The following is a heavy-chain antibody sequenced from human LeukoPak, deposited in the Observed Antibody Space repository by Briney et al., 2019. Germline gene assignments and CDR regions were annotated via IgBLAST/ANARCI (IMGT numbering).Heavy chain of an antibody. Sequence: SETLSLTCAVYGGSFSGYYWSWIRQPPGKGLEWLGEINHSGSTNYNPSLKSRVTISVDTSKNQFSLKLSSVTAADTAVYYCARGPSLEYSSSSPDYWGQGTLVTVSS. CDR1: GGSFSGYY. CDR2: INHSGST. J-gene: IGHJ4*02. V-gene: IGHV4-34*01. D-gene: IGHD6-6*01. CDR3: ARGPSLEYSSSSPDY.